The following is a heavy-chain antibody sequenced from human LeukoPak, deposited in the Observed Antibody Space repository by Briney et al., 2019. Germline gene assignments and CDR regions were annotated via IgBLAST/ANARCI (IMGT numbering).Heavy chain of an antibody. J-gene: IGHJ3*02. CDR1: GGSISSSSYY. D-gene: IGHD1-26*01. CDR3: ARASSRIVGATPGAFDI. CDR2: IYYSGST. V-gene: IGHV4-39*07. Sequence: ASETLSLTSTVSGGSISSSSYYWGWVRQPPGKGLEWIGSIYYSGSTYYNPSLKSRVTISVDTSKNQFSLKLSSVTAADTAVYYCARASSRIVGATPGAFDIWGQGTMVTVSS.